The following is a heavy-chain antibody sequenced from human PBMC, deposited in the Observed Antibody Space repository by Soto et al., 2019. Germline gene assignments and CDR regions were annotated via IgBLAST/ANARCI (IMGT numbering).Heavy chain of an antibody. V-gene: IGHV1-2*02. CDR3: ARARAVAGPFDY. J-gene: IGHJ4*02. CDR2: TNHNSGGT. CDR1: GYTFTVYY. D-gene: IGHD6-19*01. Sequence: ASVKVSCKASGYTFTVYYMQWVRQAPGQVLEWMVWTNHNSGGTNYAQKFQGRVTMTRDTSISTAYMELSRLRSDDTAVYYCARARAVAGPFDYWGQGTLVTVSS.